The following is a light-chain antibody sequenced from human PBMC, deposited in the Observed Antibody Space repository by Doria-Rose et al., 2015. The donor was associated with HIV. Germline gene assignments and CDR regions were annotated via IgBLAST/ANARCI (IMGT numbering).Light chain of an antibody. CDR1: QSTGSF. CDR2: AAS. J-gene: IGKJ4*01. Sequence: DIQVTQSPSSLSASVGDRVTITCRASQSTGSFLNWYQQKPGKAPKLLIYAASSLQNGFPSRFSGSGSGTDFTLTISSLQPEDFASYFCQQSYSTPLTFGGGTKVEIK. CDR3: QQSYSTPLT. V-gene: IGKV1-39*01.